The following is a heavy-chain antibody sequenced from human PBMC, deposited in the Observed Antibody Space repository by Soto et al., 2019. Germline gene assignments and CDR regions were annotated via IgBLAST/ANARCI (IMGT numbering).Heavy chain of an antibody. CDR1: GFTFSGYG. CDR3: ARSIGGSSYYPPDY. CDR2: LANDGSYQ. D-gene: IGHD2-15*01. Sequence: QVQLVESGGGVVQPGGSLRLSCAASGFTFSGYGMHWVRQSPGEGLEWVAILANDGSYQYYAESVKGRFTISRDNSKKTLYLQMDSLRPEDTAVYYGARSIGGSSYYPPDYWGQGTLVTVSS. V-gene: IGHV3-30*03. J-gene: IGHJ4*02.